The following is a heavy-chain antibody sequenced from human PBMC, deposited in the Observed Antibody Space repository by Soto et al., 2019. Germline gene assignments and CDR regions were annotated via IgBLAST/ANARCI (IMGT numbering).Heavy chain of an antibody. CDR2: IHNDGSRT. J-gene: IGHJ3*02. CDR1: GFSFSSFW. V-gene: IGHV3-74*01. D-gene: IGHD1-26*01. CDR3: ARDFGEVGSTAAFDI. Sequence: TGGSLRLSCAASGFSFSSFWMHWARQAPGKGLVWVAHIHNDGSRTSYADSVKGRFTISRDNAKNTLYLQMNSLRDEDTAMYYCARDFGEVGSTAAFDIWGQGTMVTVSS.